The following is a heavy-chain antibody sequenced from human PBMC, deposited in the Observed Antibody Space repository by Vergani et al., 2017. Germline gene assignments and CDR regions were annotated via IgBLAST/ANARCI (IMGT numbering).Heavy chain of an antibody. CDR2: IYYSGTT. V-gene: IGHV4-59*08. J-gene: IGHJ6*03. Sequence: QVQLQESGPGLVKPSETLSLTCTVSGGPISSYYWSWIRQPPGKGLEWIGYIYYSGTTYYNPSLESRLTISLDTSENHLSLKLTSVTAADTAVYYCARQKDYYMDVWGKGATVTVS. CDR3: ARQKDYYMDV. CDR1: GGPISSYY.